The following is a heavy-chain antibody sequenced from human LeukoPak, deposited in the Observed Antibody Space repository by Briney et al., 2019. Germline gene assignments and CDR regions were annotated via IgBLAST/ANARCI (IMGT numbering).Heavy chain of an antibody. V-gene: IGHV4-34*01. J-gene: IGHJ4*02. CDR3: ARLGYSGYAIDY. CDR2: INHSGST. Sequence: PSETLSLTCAVYGGSFSGYYWSWIRQPPGKGLEWIGEINHSGSTNYNPSLKSRVTISVDTSKNQFSLKLSSVTAADTAVYYCARLGYSGYAIDYWGQGTLVTVSS. D-gene: IGHD5-12*01. CDR1: GGSFSGYY.